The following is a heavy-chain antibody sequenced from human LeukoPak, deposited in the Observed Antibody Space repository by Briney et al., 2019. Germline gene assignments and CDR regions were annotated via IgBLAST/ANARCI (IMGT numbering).Heavy chain of an antibody. CDR2: ISYDGSNK. J-gene: IGHJ6*02. D-gene: IGHD2-21*02. Sequence: QPGGSLRLSCTASGFSFSDYEMDWVRQAPGKGLEWVAVISYDGSNKYYADSVKGRFTISRDNSRNTLYLQKTSLRAEDTAVYYCARESVVTAIFYDYGMDVWGQGTTVTVSS. CDR1: GFSFSDYE. V-gene: IGHV3-30-3*01. CDR3: ARESVVTAIFYDYGMDV.